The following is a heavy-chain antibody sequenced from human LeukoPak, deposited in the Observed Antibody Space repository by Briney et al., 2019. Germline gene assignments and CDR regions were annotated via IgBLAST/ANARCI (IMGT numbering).Heavy chain of an antibody. D-gene: IGHD3-22*01. CDR3: ASGDVYDSSGYLDY. J-gene: IGHJ4*02. Sequence: GGSLRLSCAASGFTFSNYVMHWVRQALGKGLEWVAVISYDGSHKYYADFVKGRFTISRDNSKNTLYLQMNSLRAEDTAVYYCASGDVYDSSGYLDYWGQGTLVTVSS. V-gene: IGHV3-30*03. CDR1: GFTFSNYV. CDR2: ISYDGSHK.